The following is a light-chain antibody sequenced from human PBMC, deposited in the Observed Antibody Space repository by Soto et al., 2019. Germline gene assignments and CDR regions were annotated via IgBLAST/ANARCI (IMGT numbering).Light chain of an antibody. CDR2: DAS. J-gene: IGKJ5*01. V-gene: IGKV1-33*01. Sequence: DIQMTQSPSTLSASVGDRVTITYQASQDISNYLNWYQQKPGKAPKLLIYDASNLETGVRSRFSGSGSGTDFTFTISSLQPEDIATYYCQQYDNLPITFGQGTRLEIK. CDR3: QQYDNLPIT. CDR1: QDISNY.